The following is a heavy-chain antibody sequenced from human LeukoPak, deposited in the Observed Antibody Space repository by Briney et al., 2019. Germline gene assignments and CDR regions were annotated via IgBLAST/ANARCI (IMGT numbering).Heavy chain of an antibody. V-gene: IGHV4-39*07. Sequence: KPSETLSLTCTVSGGSISSSSYYWGWIRQPPGKGLEWIGSIYHSGSTYYNPSLKSRVTISVDTSKNQFSLKLSSVTAADTAVYYCARGPLYDHSESFDYWGQGTLVTVSS. CDR2: IYHSGST. D-gene: IGHD3-10*01. CDR3: ARGPLYDHSESFDY. CDR1: GGSISSSSYY. J-gene: IGHJ4*02.